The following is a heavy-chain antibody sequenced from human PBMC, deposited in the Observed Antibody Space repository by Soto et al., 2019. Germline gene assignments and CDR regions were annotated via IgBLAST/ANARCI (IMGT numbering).Heavy chain of an antibody. J-gene: IGHJ4*02. V-gene: IGHV2-5*01. Sequence: QITLKESGPTLVKHTQTLTLTCNFTGFSLSTSGVGVGWIRQPPGEALEWLALIYWNDDKRYSPSLKSRLTITKDTSKNQVVLTMTNMDPVDTATYYCAHTPTEYSSSSGTYFDYWGQGTLVTVSS. CDR1: GFSLSTSGVG. CDR2: IYWNDDK. D-gene: IGHD6-6*01. CDR3: AHTPTEYSSSSGTYFDY.